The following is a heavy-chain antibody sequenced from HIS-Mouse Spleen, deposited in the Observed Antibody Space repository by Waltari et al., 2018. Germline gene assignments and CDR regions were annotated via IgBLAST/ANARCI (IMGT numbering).Heavy chain of an antibody. Sequence: EVQLVASGGGLVQLGMSVRLAGAASGFTFGNQLMRWVRQAPGKGREWVANIKQDGSDKYYVDSVKGRFTISRDNAKNSLYLQMNSLRAEDTAVYYCARDRYWYFDLWGRGTLVTVSS. CDR3: ARDRYWYFDL. CDR1: GFTFGNQL. V-gene: IGHV3-7*01. CDR2: IKQDGSDK. J-gene: IGHJ2*01.